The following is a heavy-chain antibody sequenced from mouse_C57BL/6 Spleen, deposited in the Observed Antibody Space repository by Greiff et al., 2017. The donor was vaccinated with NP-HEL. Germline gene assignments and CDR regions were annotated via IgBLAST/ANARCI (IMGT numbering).Heavy chain of an antibody. Sequence: EVQLQQSGPELVKPGASVKMSCKASGYTFTDYNMHWVKQSHGKSLEWIGYINPNNGGTSYNQKFKGKATLTVNKSSSTAYMELRSLSSEDSAVYYCARGSLDNWAYYFDYWGQGTTLTVSS. V-gene: IGHV1-22*01. D-gene: IGHD4-1*01. CDR2: INPNNGGT. J-gene: IGHJ2*01. CDR3: ARGSLDNWAYYFDY. CDR1: GYTFTDYN.